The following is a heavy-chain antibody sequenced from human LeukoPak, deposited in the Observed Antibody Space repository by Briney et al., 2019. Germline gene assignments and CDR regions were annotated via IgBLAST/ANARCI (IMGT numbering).Heavy chain of an antibody. CDR2: VYNTGST. CDR1: GGSINSGNYY. V-gene: IGHV4-30-4*01. Sequence: PSQTLSLTCTVSGGSINSGNYYWTWIRQPPGKGLEWIGYVYNTGSTYYNPSLKSRVTISINTSKNQFSLKLSSVTAADTAIYYWARGDSSGYYRWFDPWGQGTLVTVSS. CDR3: ARGDSSGYYRWFDP. D-gene: IGHD3-22*01. J-gene: IGHJ5*02.